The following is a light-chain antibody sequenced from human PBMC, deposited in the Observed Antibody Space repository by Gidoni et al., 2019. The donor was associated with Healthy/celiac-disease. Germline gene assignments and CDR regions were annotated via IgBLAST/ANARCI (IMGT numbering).Light chain of an antibody. Sequence: DIQMTQSPSSLSASVGDRVTITCQASQDISNYLNWYQQKPGKAPKRLIYDASNLETGVPSRCSGSGSGTDFTFTISSLQPEDIATYYCQQYDNLPWTFGQGTKVEIK. CDR1: QDISNY. CDR3: QQYDNLPWT. V-gene: IGKV1-33*01. J-gene: IGKJ1*01. CDR2: DAS.